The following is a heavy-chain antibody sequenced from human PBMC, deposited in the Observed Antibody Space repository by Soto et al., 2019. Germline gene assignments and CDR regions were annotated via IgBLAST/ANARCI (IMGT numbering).Heavy chain of an antibody. CDR3: AKDIRYYDSSGFFDY. CDR1: GFTFDDYA. J-gene: IGHJ4*02. CDR2: ISWNSGSI. D-gene: IGHD3-22*01. V-gene: IGHV3-9*01. Sequence: SLRLSCAASGFTFDDYAMHWVRQAPGKGLEWVSGISWNSGSIGYADSVKGRFTISRDNAKNSLYLQMNSLRAEDTALYYCAKDIRYYDSSGFFDYWGQGT.